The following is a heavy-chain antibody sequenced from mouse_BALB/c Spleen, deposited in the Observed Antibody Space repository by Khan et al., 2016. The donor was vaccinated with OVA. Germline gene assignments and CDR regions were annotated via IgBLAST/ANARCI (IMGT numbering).Heavy chain of an antibody. CDR3: VREASNWDLSLAY. J-gene: IGHJ3*01. CDR2: INPYNDGI. V-gene: IGHV1S136*01. Sequence: VQLQQSGPDLVKPGASVKMSCKASGYTFTNYVMNWVKQKPGQGLEWIGYINPYNDGIRYNEKFKGKATLTSDKSSSTAYMELSSLTSEDSAVYYCVREASNWDLSLAYWGQGTLVTVSA. CDR1: GYTFTNYV. D-gene: IGHD4-1*01.